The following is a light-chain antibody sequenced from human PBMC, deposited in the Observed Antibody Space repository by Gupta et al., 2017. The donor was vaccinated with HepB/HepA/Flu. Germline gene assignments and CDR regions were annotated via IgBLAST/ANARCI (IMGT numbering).Light chain of an antibody. CDR3: SSYTTSSTPGV. Sequence: QYVMHLPASVSGSPGQSIPISCTGISSDVGGYNYVSWYQQHPGKAPKLIIYDVSYRPSGVSNRFSDSKSGNTASLTISGLQTEDEADYYCSSYTTSSTPGVFGGGTKLTVL. CDR1: SSDVGGYNY. J-gene: IGLJ2*01. V-gene: IGLV2-14*03. CDR2: DVS.